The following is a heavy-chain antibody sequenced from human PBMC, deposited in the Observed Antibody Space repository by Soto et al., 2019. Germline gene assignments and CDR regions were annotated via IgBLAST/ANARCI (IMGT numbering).Heavy chain of an antibody. Sequence: EVQLVESGGALVQPGGSLRLSCAASGFSVSLNYMAWVRQAPGKGLEWVSVIYSGGTTFYADSVKCRFTISRYSSRNTVCFKRYSLRADYTAVYYGARAGVDIDVHHDCFALDVWGQGTTVAVYS. CDR3: ARAGVDIDVHHDCFALDV. D-gene: IGHD2-21*01. CDR2: IYSGGTT. J-gene: IGHJ6*02. CDR1: GFSVSLNY. V-gene: IGHV3-66*01.